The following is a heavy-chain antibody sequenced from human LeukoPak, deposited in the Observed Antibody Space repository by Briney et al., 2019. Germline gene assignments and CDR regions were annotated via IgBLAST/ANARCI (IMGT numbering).Heavy chain of an antibody. CDR2: IYYSGST. J-gene: IGHJ4*02. D-gene: IGHD3-10*01. CDR1: GGSIITYY. V-gene: IGHV4-59*01. CDR3: ARRAPSGYFDS. Sequence: SETLSLTCSVSGGSIITYYWSWVRQPPGKGLEWIGYIYYSGSTNYNPSLKSRLTISLDTSKNQFSVNPTSVTAADTAVYYCARRAPSGYFDSWGQGILVTVSS.